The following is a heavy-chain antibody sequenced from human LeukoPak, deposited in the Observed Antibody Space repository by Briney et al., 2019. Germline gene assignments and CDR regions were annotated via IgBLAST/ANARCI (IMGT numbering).Heavy chain of an antibody. CDR2: IYWDDDK. Sequence: KESGPTLVKPTQTLTLTCTFSGFSLSTSGVGVGWIRQPPGKALEWLALIYWDDDKRYSPSLKSRLTITKDTSKNQVVLTMTNMDPVDTATYYCAHSQAAAGYTRRGYFDYWGQGTLVTVSS. D-gene: IGHD6-13*01. J-gene: IGHJ4*02. CDR1: GFSLSTSGVG. CDR3: AHSQAAAGYTRRGYFDY. V-gene: IGHV2-5*02.